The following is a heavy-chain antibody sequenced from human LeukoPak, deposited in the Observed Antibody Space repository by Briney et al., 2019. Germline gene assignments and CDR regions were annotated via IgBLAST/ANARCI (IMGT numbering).Heavy chain of an antibody. CDR1: GGSFSGYY. J-gene: IGHJ4*02. Sequence: PSETLSLTCAVYGGSFSGYYWSWIRQPPGKGLEWIGEINHSGSTNYNPSLKSRVTISVDTSKNQFSLKLSSVTAADTAVYYCAGGSSMVRGKAFDYWGQGTLVTVSS. CDR2: INHSGST. V-gene: IGHV4-34*01. D-gene: IGHD3-10*01. CDR3: AGGSSMVRGKAFDY.